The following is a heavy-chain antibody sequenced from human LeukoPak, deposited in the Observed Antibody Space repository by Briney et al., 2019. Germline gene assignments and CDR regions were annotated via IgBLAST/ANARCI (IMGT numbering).Heavy chain of an antibody. CDR3: ARDSPYYFDSSGDYVSDY. Sequence: KPGGSLRLSCAASGFTFRTFTMHWVRQAPGKGLEWVSSINSASNFIYYADSVKGLFTISRDNAKNSLYLQMSSLKVEDTAVYYCARDSPYYFDSSGDYVSDYWGQGALVTVSS. CDR2: INSASNFI. V-gene: IGHV3-21*01. CDR1: GFTFRTFT. J-gene: IGHJ4*02. D-gene: IGHD3-22*01.